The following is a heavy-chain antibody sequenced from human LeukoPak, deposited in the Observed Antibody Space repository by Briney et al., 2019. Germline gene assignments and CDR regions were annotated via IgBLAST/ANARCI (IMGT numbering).Heavy chain of an antibody. Sequence: SVKVSCKASGGTFSSYAISWVRQAPGQGLEWMGRIIPILGIANYAQKFQGRVTITADKSTSTAYMELSSLRSEDTAVYYCAEMGVVGAASGWGQGTLVTVSS. J-gene: IGHJ4*02. CDR3: AEMGVVGAASG. D-gene: IGHD1-26*01. CDR2: IIPILGIA. CDR1: GGTFSSYA. V-gene: IGHV1-69*04.